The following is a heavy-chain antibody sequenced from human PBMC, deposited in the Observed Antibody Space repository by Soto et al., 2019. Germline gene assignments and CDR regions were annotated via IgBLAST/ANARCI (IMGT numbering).Heavy chain of an antibody. J-gene: IGHJ5*02. D-gene: IGHD3-10*01. CDR2: FDPEDGET. Sequence: VKVSCKVSGYTLTELSMHWVRQAPGKGLEWMGGFDPEDGETIYAQKFQGRVTMTEDTSTDTAYMELSSLRSEDTAVYYCATLRAPMVRGVTQRVYNWFDPWGQGTLVTVSS. CDR3: ATLRAPMVRGVTQRVYNWFDP. CDR1: GYTLTELS. V-gene: IGHV1-24*01.